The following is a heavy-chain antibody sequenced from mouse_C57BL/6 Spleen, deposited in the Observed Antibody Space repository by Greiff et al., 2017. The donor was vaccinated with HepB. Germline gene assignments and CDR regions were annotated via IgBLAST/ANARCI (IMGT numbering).Heavy chain of an antibody. CDR3: TRKGGGYYYGSTRYAMDY. V-gene: IGHV1-15*01. D-gene: IGHD1-1*01. J-gene: IGHJ4*01. CDR2: IDPETGGT. Sequence: QVQLKQSGAELVRPGASVTLSCKASGYTFTDYEMHWVKQTPVHGLEWIGAIDPETGGTASNQKFKGKAILTADKSSSTAYMERRSLTLEDSAVYYCTRKGGGYYYGSTRYAMDYWGQGTSVTVSS. CDR1: GYTFTDYE.